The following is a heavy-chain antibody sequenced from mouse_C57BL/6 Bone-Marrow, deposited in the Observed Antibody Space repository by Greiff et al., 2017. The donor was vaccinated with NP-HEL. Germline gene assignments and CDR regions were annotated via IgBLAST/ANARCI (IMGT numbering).Heavy chain of an antibody. V-gene: IGHV1-54*01. J-gene: IGHJ3*01. CDR3: ARDYGSPWFAY. D-gene: IGHD1-1*01. CDR1: GYAFTNSL. Sequence: QVQLQQSGAELVRPGTSVKVSCKASGYAFTNSLIAWVKQRPGQGLEWIGVIIPGSGGTNSNEKFKGKATLTADKSSSTAYMQLSSLTSEDSAVYFCARDYGSPWFAYWGQGTLVTVSA. CDR2: IIPGSGGT.